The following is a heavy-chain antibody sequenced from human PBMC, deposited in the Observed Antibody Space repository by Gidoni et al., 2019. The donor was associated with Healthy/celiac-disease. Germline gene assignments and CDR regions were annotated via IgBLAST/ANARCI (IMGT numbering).Heavy chain of an antibody. J-gene: IGHJ6*02. CDR1: GFTFSSYW. Sequence: EVQLVESGGGLVHPGGSLRLSCAASGFTFSSYWMSWVRQAPGKGLEWVANIKQEGSEKYYVDSVKGRFTISRDNAKNSLYLQMNSLRAEDTAVYYCARAAVDYYYYGMDVWGQGTTVTVSS. CDR2: IKQEGSEK. V-gene: IGHV3-7*03. CDR3: ARAAVDYYYYGMDV. D-gene: IGHD2-2*01.